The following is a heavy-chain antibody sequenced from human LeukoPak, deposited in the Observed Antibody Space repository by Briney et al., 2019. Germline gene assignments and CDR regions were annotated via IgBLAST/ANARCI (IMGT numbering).Heavy chain of an antibody. CDR1: GGSISSYY. CDR2: IYYSGST. Sequence: PSETLSLTCTVSGGSISSYYWSWIRQPPGKGLEWIGYIYYSGSTNYNPSLKSRVTISVDTSKNQFSLKLSSVTAADTAVYYCARENRYGETPEDAFDIWGQGTMVTVSS. V-gene: IGHV4-59*01. D-gene: IGHD4/OR15-4a*01. CDR3: ARENRYGETPEDAFDI. J-gene: IGHJ3*02.